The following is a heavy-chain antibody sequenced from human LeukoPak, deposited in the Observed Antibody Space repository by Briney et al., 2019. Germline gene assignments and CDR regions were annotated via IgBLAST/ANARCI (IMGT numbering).Heavy chain of an antibody. Sequence: GRSLRLSCAASGFTFSSYDIHWVRQAPGKGLEWVALILYDGSDSYYADSVKGRFAISRDNSKNTLYLQMNSLRVEDTAVYYCAREAYDSSGYYYGGYDAFDIWGQGTMVTVSS. J-gene: IGHJ3*02. D-gene: IGHD3-22*01. CDR2: ILYDGSDS. CDR1: GFTFSSYD. V-gene: IGHV3-30*09. CDR3: AREAYDSSGYYYGGYDAFDI.